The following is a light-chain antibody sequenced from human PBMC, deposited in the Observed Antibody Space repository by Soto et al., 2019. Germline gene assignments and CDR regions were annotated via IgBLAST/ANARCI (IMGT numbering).Light chain of an antibody. V-gene: IGLV2-23*02. J-gene: IGLJ1*01. Sequence: QSVLAQPASVSGSPGQSITISCTGISSNVGSYKLVSWYQQHPGKAPKLRIFEVNKRPSGDSNRFSGSKSGNTASMTISGLKVEDAADYYCCSSGGSPTYVFGTGTKVTVL. CDR2: EVN. CDR3: CSSGGSPTYV. CDR1: SSNVGSYKL.